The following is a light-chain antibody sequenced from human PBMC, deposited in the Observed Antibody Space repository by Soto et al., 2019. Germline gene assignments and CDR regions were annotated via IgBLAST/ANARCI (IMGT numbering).Light chain of an antibody. CDR3: QQTYSSPST. V-gene: IGKV1-39*01. CDR2: GAS. CDR1: QSIRTY. Sequence: DIQMTQSPSSLSASVRDRVTITCRASQSIRTYLNWYQQKPGRAPKLLIYGASSLQSGVPSRFRGSGSGTDFTLTISSLQPEDFATYYCQQTYSSPSTFGGGTKVDIK. J-gene: IGKJ4*01.